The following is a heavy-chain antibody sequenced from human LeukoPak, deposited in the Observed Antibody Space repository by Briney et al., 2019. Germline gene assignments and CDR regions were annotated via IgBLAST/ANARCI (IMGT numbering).Heavy chain of an antibody. J-gene: IGHJ4*02. D-gene: IGHD5-18*01. CDR2: IYYSGST. CDR1: GGSISSYY. CDR3: ARGKLKRGYSYGYGYFEY. Sequence: SETLSLTCTVSGGSISSYYWSWIRQPPGKGLEWIGYIYYSGSTNYNPSLKSRVTISVDTSKNQFSLKLSSVTAADTAVYYCARGKLKRGYSYGYGYFEYGGQETLVTVSS. V-gene: IGHV4-59*01.